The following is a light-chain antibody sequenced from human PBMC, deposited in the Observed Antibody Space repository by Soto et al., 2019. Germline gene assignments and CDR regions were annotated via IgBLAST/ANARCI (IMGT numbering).Light chain of an antibody. CDR1: SSDIGYYTY. CDR3: SSYTSSSTQV. CDR2: DVS. Sequence: QSVLTQPASVSGSPGQSITISCTGTSSDIGYYTYVSWYQQHAGKVPKLMIFDVSNRPSGVSNRFSGSKSGNTASLTSSGLQAEDEADYYCSSYTSSSTQVFGTGTKLTVL. J-gene: IGLJ1*01. V-gene: IGLV2-14*01.